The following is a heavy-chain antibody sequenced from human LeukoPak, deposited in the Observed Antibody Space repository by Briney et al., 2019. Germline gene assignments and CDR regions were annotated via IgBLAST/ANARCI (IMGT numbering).Heavy chain of an antibody. CDR1: GFTFGDYA. V-gene: IGHV3-49*04. Sequence: GGSLRLSCTASGFTFGDYAMSWVRQAPGKGLEWVGFIRSKAYGGTTEYAASVKGRFTTSRDDSKSIAYLQMNSLKTEDTAVYYCTRDQGPQLWFGEQYAFDIWGQGTMVTVSS. CDR2: IRSKAYGGTT. J-gene: IGHJ3*02. D-gene: IGHD3-10*01. CDR3: TRDQGPQLWFGEQYAFDI.